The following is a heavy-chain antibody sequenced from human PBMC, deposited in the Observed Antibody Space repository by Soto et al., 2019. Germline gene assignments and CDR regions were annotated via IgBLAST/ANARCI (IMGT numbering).Heavy chain of an antibody. CDR3: ARDGGTGGYRAAFDI. Sequence: VQLVQSGAEMKKPGASVKVSCKTSCYTFTSYSINWVRQAPGQGLEWMGWISAFNGNTKYAQKVQGRVTMTTDTSTSTAYMELRSLRSDDTAVYYCARDGGTGGYRAAFDIWGQGTMVTVSS. CDR1: CYTFTSYS. V-gene: IGHV1-18*04. J-gene: IGHJ3*02. D-gene: IGHD2-8*02. CDR2: ISAFNGNT.